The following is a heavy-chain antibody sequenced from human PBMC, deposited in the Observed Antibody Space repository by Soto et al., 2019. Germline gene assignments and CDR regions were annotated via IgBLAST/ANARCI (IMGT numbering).Heavy chain of an antibody. CDR2: VNQSGTS. V-gene: IGHV4-59*12. D-gene: IGHD3-3*01. Sequence: SETLSLTCTVSGGSISSNYWTWIRQPPGRGLEWIGEVNQSGTSNYNPSLKSRVTISIDDSKNHFSLKMTSVTAADTAVYFCARAPVGLDTISYFDYWGQGKLVTVSS. J-gene: IGHJ4*02. CDR3: ARAPVGLDTISYFDY. CDR1: GGSISSNY.